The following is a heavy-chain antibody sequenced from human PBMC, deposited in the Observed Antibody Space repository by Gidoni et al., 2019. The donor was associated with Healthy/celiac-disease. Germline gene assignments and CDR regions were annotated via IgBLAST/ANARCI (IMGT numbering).Heavy chain of an antibody. D-gene: IGHD6-13*01. CDR1: GSTFTSYY. V-gene: IGHV1-46*01. CDR2: INPSGGST. CDR3: ARDRGQQLTFDY. Sequence: QVQLVQSGAEVKKPGASVTVSCKASGSTFTSYYMHWVRQAPGQGLEWMGIINPSGGSTSYAQKFQGRVTMTRDTSTSTVYMELSSLRSEDTAVYYCARDRGQQLTFDYWGQGTLVTVSS. J-gene: IGHJ4*02.